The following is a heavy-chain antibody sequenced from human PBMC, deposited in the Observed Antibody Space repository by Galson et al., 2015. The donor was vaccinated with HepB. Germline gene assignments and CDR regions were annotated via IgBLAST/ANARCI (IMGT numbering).Heavy chain of an antibody. J-gene: IGHJ4*02. CDR1: GFTFSSYA. D-gene: IGHD5-12*01. Sequence: SLRLSCAASGFTFSSYAMSWVRQAPGKGPEWVAVISYDGNTKYYADSVKGRFTISRDNSKNTLDLQMNSLRAEDTAVYYCAKDRKRGGGYEYDYWGQGTLVTVSS. CDR2: ISYDGNTK. CDR3: AKDRKRGGGYEYDY. V-gene: IGHV3-30*18.